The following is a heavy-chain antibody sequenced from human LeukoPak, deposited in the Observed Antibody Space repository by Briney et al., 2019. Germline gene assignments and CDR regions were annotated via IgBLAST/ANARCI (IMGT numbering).Heavy chain of an antibody. V-gene: IGHV4-39*01. CDR2: IHYSGST. CDR1: GGSISSRSYY. CDR3: ARGPRATTTVVIRRGSPFDY. J-gene: IGHJ4*02. Sequence: SETLSLTCTVSGGSISSRSYYWGWVRQPPGKGLEWTGSIHYSGSTYYDASFKSRVTMSVDTSKNQFSLKLSSVTAADTAVYYCARGPRATTTVVIRRGSPFDYWGQGTLVTVSS. D-gene: IGHD4-23*01.